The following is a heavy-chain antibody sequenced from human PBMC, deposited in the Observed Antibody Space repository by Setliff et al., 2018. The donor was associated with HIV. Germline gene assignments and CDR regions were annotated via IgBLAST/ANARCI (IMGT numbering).Heavy chain of an antibody. V-gene: IGHV4-39*01. CDR1: GGSISSSSYY. J-gene: IGHJ6*03. Sequence: SETLSLTCTVSGGSISSSSYYWGWIRQPPGKGLEWIGSIYYSGSTYYNPSLKSRVTISVDTSKNQFSLKLSSVTAADTAVYYCARQVNSSSWYGRYYYYYYYMDVWGKGTTVTVSS. CDR2: IYYSGST. D-gene: IGHD6-13*01. CDR3: ARQVNSSSWYGRYYYYYYYMDV.